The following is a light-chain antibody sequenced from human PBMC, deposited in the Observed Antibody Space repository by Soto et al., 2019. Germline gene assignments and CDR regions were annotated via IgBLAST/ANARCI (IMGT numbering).Light chain of an antibody. CDR3: QQYFAYPLT. CDR2: AVS. Sequence: AIRMTQSPSSFSASTGDRVTITCRASEGISSHLAWYQQKPGDVPKVLIYAVSTLQSGVPSRFSGSGSGTDFTLTISYLQSEDSATYYCQQYFAYPLTFGGGTKVEIK. V-gene: IGKV1-8*01. J-gene: IGKJ4*01. CDR1: EGISSH.